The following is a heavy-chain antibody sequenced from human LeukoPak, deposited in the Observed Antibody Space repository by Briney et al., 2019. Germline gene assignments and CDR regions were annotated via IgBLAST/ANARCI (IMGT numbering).Heavy chain of an antibody. CDR3: ARDSYGSGTPEFDY. D-gene: IGHD3-10*01. V-gene: IGHV4-4*07. CDR2: INTSGST. Sequence: SETLSLTCTVPGGSISSYYWSWIRQSAGKGLEWIGRINTSGSTNYNPSLKSRVTMSVDTSKNQFSLKLSSVTAADTAVYYCARDSYGSGTPEFDYWGQGTLVTVSS. J-gene: IGHJ4*02. CDR1: GGSISSYY.